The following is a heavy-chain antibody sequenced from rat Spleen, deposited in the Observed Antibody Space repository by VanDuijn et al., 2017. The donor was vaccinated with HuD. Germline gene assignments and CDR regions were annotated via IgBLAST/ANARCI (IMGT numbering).Heavy chain of an antibody. CDR2: ISPSGGTT. CDR3: TTVLQGHGFAY. D-gene: IGHD1-1*01. CDR1: GFTFSNYG. V-gene: IGHV5-19*01. J-gene: IGHJ3*01. Sequence: EVQLVESDGGLVQPGRSLKLSCAASGFTFSNYGMHWIRQAPTKGLEWVASISPSGGTTYYPDSVKGRFTISRHNTQNTLYLQMNSLRSEDTATYYCTTVLQGHGFAYWGQGTLVTVSS.